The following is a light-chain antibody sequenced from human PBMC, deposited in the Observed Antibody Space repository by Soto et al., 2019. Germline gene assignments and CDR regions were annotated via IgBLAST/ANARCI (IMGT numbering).Light chain of an antibody. CDR2: TAS. Sequence: DIQMTQSPSSLSASVGDRVTITCQSSQIISRYLNWYQQKPGKAPTLLIYTASSLQSGVPSRFSGSGSGTDFILTIRSLQLEDFATYYCQQSYSDPWTFGQGTKVDTK. CDR1: QIISRY. V-gene: IGKV1-39*01. J-gene: IGKJ1*01. CDR3: QQSYSDPWT.